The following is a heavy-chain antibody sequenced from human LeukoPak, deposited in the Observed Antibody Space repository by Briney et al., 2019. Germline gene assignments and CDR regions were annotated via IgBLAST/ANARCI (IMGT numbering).Heavy chain of an antibody. J-gene: IGHJ4*02. D-gene: IGHD1-26*01. CDR3: ARDKLVGATKLDY. V-gene: IGHV3-7*01. CDR1: GFASSTYW. CDR2: IKEDGGEE. Sequence: AGGSLRLSCAASGFASSTYWMSWVRQAPGKGLEWVANIKEDGGEEHYVDSVKGRFTISRDNAQNTLYLQMNNLGPEDTAIYYCARDKLVGATKLDYWGQGTLVTVSS.